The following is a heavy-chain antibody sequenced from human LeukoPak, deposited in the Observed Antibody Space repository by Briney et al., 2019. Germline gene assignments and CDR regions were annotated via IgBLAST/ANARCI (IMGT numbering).Heavy chain of an antibody. V-gene: IGHV3-23*01. J-gene: IGHJ3*02. CDR2: MSGSGSST. D-gene: IGHD3-10*01. CDR1: GFTFSSYG. Sequence: SGGSLRLSCAASGFTFSSYGMNWVRQAPGKGLEWVSGMSGSGSSTYYADSVKGRFTISRDSFKNTLYLQMNSLRPEDTAVYYCAKEGDYYGSGSYRDGFDIWGQGTRATVSS. CDR3: AKEGDYYGSGSYRDGFDI.